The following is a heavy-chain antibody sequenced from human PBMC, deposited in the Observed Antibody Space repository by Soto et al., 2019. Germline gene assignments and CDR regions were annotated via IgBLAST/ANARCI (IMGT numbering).Heavy chain of an antibody. D-gene: IGHD1-26*01. CDR1: GFTFSSCA. Sequence: LRLSCAASGFTFSSCAMSWVRRAPGKGLEWVSGISGGGKNTYYADSVKGRVAISRDNSKNILYLRMNSLRVEDTAVYYCAKSEGGVSGQVDCWGQGIQVTVSS. CDR2: ISGGGKNT. CDR3: AKSEGGVSGQVDC. J-gene: IGHJ4*02. V-gene: IGHV3-23*01.